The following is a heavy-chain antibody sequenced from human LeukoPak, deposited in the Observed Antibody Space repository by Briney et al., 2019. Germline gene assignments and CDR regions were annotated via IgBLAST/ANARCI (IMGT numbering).Heavy chain of an antibody. Sequence: GGSLRLSCAASGFTFSSYGMHWVRQAPGKGLGWVAFIRYDGATRYYADSVKGRFTISRDNSKNTLYLQVNSLRTEDTAVYYCAKDRGYDYLFDYWGQGTLVTVSS. D-gene: IGHD5-12*01. CDR2: IRYDGATR. CDR1: GFTFSSYG. CDR3: AKDRGYDYLFDY. J-gene: IGHJ4*02. V-gene: IGHV3-30*02.